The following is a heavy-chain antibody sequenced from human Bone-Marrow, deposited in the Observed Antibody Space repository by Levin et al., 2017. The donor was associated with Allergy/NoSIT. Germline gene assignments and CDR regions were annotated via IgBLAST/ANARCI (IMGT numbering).Heavy chain of an antibody. J-gene: IGHJ1*01. Sequence: PGESLKISCEVSGYAFSGYYVHWVRQTPGQGLEWMGWINPNSGATEYAPKFQDRVTMTRDTAISTAYMDLSRLTSDDTAVYYCARGRTITLIVVATAEHWGQGTLVTVSS. CDR3: ARGRTITLIVVATAEH. CDR2: INPNSGAT. CDR1: GYAFSGYY. V-gene: IGHV1-2*02. D-gene: IGHD3-22*01.